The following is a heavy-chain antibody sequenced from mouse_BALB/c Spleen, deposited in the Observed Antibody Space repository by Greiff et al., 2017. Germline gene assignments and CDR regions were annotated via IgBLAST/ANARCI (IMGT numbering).Heavy chain of an antibody. CDR2: IDPANGNT. CDR3: AQILHYYGHYYAMDY. D-gene: IGHD1-2*01. V-gene: IGHV14-3*02. Sequence: EVQLQQSGAELVKPGASGKLSCTASGFNIKDTYMHWVKQRPEQGLEWIGRIDPANGNTKYDPKFQGKATITADTSSNTAYLQLSSLTSEDTAVYYCAQILHYYGHYYAMDYWGQGTSVTVSS. CDR1: GFNIKDTY. J-gene: IGHJ4*01.